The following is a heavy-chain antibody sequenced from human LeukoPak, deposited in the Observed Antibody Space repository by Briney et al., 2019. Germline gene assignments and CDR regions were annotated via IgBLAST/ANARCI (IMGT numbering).Heavy chain of an antibody. CDR3: AKTPRYLSGSYSLFDY. Sequence: GGSLRPSCAASGFTFSSYAMSWVRQAPGKGLEWVSAISGSGGSTYYADSVKGRFTISRDNSKNTLYLQMNSLRAEDTAVYYCAKTPRYLSGSYSLFDYWGQGTLVTVSS. CDR1: GFTFSSYA. D-gene: IGHD1-26*01. J-gene: IGHJ4*02. CDR2: ISGSGGST. V-gene: IGHV3-23*01.